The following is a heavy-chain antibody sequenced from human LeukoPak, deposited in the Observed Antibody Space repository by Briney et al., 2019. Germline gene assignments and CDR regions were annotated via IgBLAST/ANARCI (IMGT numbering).Heavy chain of an antibody. Sequence: GGSLRLSCAAPGFTFDNYAMNWVRQAPGKGLEWVLGISGSGVNTYYADSVKGRFTISRDNSKNTLYLQLNSLRGEDTAIYYCARDTSYNYGAHAMDVWGQGTTVTVSS. J-gene: IGHJ6*02. CDR3: ARDTSYNYGAHAMDV. CDR1: GFTFDNYA. V-gene: IGHV3-23*01. CDR2: ISGSGVNT. D-gene: IGHD4/OR15-4a*01.